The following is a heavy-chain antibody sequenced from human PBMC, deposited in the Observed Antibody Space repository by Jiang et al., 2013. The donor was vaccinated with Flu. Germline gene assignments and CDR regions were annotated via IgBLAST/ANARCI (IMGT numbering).Heavy chain of an antibody. J-gene: IGHJ6*02. CDR1: GGSMRSYY. CDR2: IYSSGST. CDR3: ARVQTAGDEKNYFYYGMDV. Sequence: SETLSLTCTVSGGSMRSYYWGWIRQTPGKGLEWIGYIYSSGSTKYNPSLKSRVTISVDTSKSQFSLRVSSVTAADTAVYYCARVQTAGDEKNYFYYGMDVWGQGTTVTVSS. D-gene: IGHD4-17*01. V-gene: IGHV4-59*01.